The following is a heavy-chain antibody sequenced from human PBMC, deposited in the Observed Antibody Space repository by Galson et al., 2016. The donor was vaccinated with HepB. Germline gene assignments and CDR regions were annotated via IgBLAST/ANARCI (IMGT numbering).Heavy chain of an antibody. CDR1: GYTFTTYY. V-gene: IGHV1-46*01. Sequence: SVKVSCKASGYTFTTYYIHWVRQAPGQGLEWMGIIDPSGDGTNYAQKFQGRVTMTRDTSTTTVYMELRSLRSEDTAVYYCARNGVGLYCSGVTCYPAMDIWGQGTTVTVSS. D-gene: IGHD2-15*01. CDR2: IDPSGDGT. CDR3: ARNGVGLYCSGVTCYPAMDI. J-gene: IGHJ6*02.